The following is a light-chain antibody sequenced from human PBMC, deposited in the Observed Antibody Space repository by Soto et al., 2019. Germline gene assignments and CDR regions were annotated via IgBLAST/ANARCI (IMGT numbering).Light chain of an antibody. CDR2: GNT. Sequence: QSVLTQPPSVSGAPGQKVTISCTLSTSNIGSGYDVHWYQQLPGTAPKLLIYGNTNRPSGVPDRFSGSQSGTSASLAITGLRSEDEADYYCQSYDTTLSSIFGGGTKLTVL. J-gene: IGLJ2*01. V-gene: IGLV1-40*01. CDR1: TSNIGSGYD. CDR3: QSYDTTLSSI.